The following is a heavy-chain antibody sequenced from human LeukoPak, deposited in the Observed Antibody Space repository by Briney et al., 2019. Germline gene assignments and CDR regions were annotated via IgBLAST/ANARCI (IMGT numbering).Heavy chain of an antibody. J-gene: IGHJ4*02. Sequence: SETLSLTCTVSGDSISSYYWSWIRQPPGKGLEWIGYIYTSGGTNYIPSLKGRVTISIDTSKNQFSLKLSSVTAADSAVYYCARRIYDSSGYPLFDYWGQGTLVTVSS. CDR1: GDSISSYY. V-gene: IGHV4-4*09. CDR2: IYTSGGT. CDR3: ARRIYDSSGYPLFDY. D-gene: IGHD3-22*01.